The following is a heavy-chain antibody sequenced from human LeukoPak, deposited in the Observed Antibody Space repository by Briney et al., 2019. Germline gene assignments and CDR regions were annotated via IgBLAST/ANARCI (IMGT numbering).Heavy chain of an antibody. J-gene: IGHJ4*02. CDR1: GFTFSSYA. V-gene: IGHV3-23*01. D-gene: IGHD4-23*01. CDR2: ISGSGGNT. CDR3: AKDQYGGNPQYYFDY. Sequence: GESLKISCAASGFTFSSYAMSWVRQAPGKGLDWVSAISGSGGNTYYADSVKGRFTISRDNSKNTLYLQMNSLRAEDTAVYYCAKDQYGGNPQYYFDYWGQGTLVTVSS.